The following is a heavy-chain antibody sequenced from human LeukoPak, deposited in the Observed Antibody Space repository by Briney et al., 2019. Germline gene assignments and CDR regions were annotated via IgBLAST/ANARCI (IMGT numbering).Heavy chain of an antibody. CDR2: IWEDGSNI. CDR3: ARVGYNSGWYDY. CDR1: GFTFSSYG. J-gene: IGHJ4*02. V-gene: IGHV3-33*01. Sequence: GPSLRLSCAVSGFTFSSYGMRWVRQAPGKGLGWVAVIWEDGSNINYADSVKGRFTISGDNSKNTLYLQMNSLRAEDTAVYYCARVGYNSGWYDYWGQGALVTVSS. D-gene: IGHD6-19*01.